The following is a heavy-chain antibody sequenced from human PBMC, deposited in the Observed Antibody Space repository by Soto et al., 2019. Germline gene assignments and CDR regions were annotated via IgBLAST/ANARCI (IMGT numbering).Heavy chain of an antibody. D-gene: IGHD6-13*01. CDR3: ARYSASGLYCYFGMDV. CDR2: IYHTGIT. J-gene: IGHJ6*02. V-gene: IGHV4-4*02. Sequence: SETLSLTCAVSGDSISSSNWWTWVRQPPGKGLEWIGDIYHTGITNYNPSLKSRVTILVGKSKNQFSLKLTSVTAADTAVYYCARYSASGLYCYFGMDVWGQGTTVTSP. CDR1: GDSISSSNW.